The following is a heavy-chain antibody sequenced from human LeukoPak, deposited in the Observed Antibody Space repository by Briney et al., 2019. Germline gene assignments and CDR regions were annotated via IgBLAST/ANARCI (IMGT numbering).Heavy chain of an antibody. CDR1: GFTFSSYG. CDR3: ARYYPPYYYYGMDV. D-gene: IGHD3-10*01. V-gene: IGHV3-33*01. CDR2: IWYDGSNK. Sequence: GRSLRLSCAASGFTFSSYGMHWVRQAPGKGLEWVAVIWYDGSNKYYADSVKARFTISRDNSKNTLYLQMNSLRAEDTAVYYCARYYPPYYYYGMDVWGQGTTVTVSS. J-gene: IGHJ6*02.